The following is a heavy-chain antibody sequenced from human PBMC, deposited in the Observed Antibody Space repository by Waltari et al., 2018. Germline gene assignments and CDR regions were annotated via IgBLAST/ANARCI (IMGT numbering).Heavy chain of an antibody. V-gene: IGHV1-2*02. CDR1: GYTLTGDY. CDR2: INPNSGGT. D-gene: IGHD3-10*01. J-gene: IGHJ5*02. Sequence: QVQLVQSGAEVKKPGASATVSSKASGYTLTGDYMPWVRQAPGQGVEWMGWINPNSGGTNYAQKFQGRVTMTRDTSISTAYMELSRLRSDDTAVYYCARYGLRGGWFDPWGQGTLVTVSS. CDR3: ARYGLRGGWFDP.